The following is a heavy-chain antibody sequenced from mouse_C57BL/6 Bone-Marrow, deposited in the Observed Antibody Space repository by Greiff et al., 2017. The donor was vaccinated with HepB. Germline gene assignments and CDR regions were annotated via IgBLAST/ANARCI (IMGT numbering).Heavy chain of an antibody. D-gene: IGHD2-4*01. CDR1: GFTFNTYA. CDR2: IRSKSSNYAT. J-gene: IGHJ3*01. V-gene: IGHV10-3*01. Sequence: EVKLVESGGGLVQPKGSLKLSCAASGFTFNTYAMHWVRQAPGKALEWVARIRSKSSNYATYYADSVKDRFTISRDDSQSMLYLQMNNLKTEDTAMYYCVRSPIYYDYDEFAYWGQGTLVTVSA. CDR3: VRSPIYYDYDEFAY.